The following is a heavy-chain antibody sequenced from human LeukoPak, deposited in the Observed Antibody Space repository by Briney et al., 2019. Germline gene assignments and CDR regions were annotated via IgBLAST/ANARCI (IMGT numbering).Heavy chain of an antibody. CDR2: IYYSGST. CDR1: GGSISSHY. Sequence: SETLSLTCTVSGGSISSHYWSWIRQPPGKGLEWIGYIYYSGSTNYNPSLKSRVTISVDTSKNQFPLKLSSVTAADTAVYYCARSATLLWFGELLSPYYYMDVWGKGTTVTVSS. J-gene: IGHJ6*03. D-gene: IGHD3-10*01. V-gene: IGHV4-59*11. CDR3: ARSATLLWFGELLSPYYYMDV.